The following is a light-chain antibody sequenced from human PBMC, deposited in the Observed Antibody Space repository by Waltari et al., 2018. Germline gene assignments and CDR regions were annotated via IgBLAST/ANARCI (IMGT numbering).Light chain of an antibody. Sequence: QLVLTQSPSASASPGASVKLTCTLSGGHSGYAIAWHQQHPEKGPRFLMKVTSDGRQNKGDGVPARFSGASSGAERYLTISSLKSEDEADYYCQTWASGLYVFGTGTKVTVV. CDR3: QTWASGLYV. CDR2: VTSDGRQ. J-gene: IGLJ1*01. CDR1: GGHSGYA. V-gene: IGLV4-69*01.